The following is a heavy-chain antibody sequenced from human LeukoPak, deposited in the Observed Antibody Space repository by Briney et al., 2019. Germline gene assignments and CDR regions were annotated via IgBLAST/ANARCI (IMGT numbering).Heavy chain of an antibody. CDR2: ISGSGGSA. CDR1: GFTLSGYA. D-gene: IGHD3-22*01. J-gene: IGHJ4*02. CDR3: AKISSGLLHRY. Sequence: PGGSLRLSCAASGFTLSGYAMSWVRQAPGKGLEWVSAISGSGGSAYYADSVKGRFTISRDNSKNTLYLQMNSLRAEDTAVYYCAKISSGLLHRYWGQGTLVTVSS. V-gene: IGHV3-23*01.